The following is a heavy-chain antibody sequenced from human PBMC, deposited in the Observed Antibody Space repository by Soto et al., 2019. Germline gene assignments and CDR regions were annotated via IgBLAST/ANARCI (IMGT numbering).Heavy chain of an antibody. Sequence: SETLSLSCSVSDGSISSGGCYWIWISQTPGKSLEWIGYIYYSGGTYYNPSLKSRVTISVDTSKNQFSLKLSSVTAADTAVYYCARDQTGTCSGGSCYYYYYYGMDVWGQGTTVTVSS. CDR3: ARDQTGTCSGGSCYYYYYYGMDV. J-gene: IGHJ6*02. CDR1: DGSISSGGCY. V-gene: IGHV4-30-4*01. D-gene: IGHD2-15*01. CDR2: IYYSGGT.